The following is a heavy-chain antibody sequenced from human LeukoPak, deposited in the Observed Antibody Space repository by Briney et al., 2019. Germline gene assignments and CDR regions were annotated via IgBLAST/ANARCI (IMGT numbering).Heavy chain of an antibody. CDR2: IYSSGST. D-gene: IGHD6-13*01. CDR1: SGSISSYY. CDR3: ARGAAATY. Sequence: PSETLSLTCSVSSGSISSYYWSWIRQPPGKGLEWIGYIYSSGSTNYNPSLKSRVTISVDTSRNQFSLKLSSVTAADTAVYYCARGAAATYWGQGTLVTVSS. J-gene: IGHJ4*02. V-gene: IGHV4-59*01.